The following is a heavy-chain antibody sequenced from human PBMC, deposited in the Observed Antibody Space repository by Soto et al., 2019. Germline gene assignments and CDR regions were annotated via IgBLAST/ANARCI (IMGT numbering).Heavy chain of an antibody. J-gene: IGHJ6*02. CDR2: IYYSGTT. Sequence: SETLSLTCTVSGGSISSYYWSWIRQPPGKGLEWIGYIYYSGTTKYNPSLKSRVTISIDTSRKHFSLKLSSVTAADTAVYYCARLPEWQVDDYFYGMDVWGQGTTVTVSS. D-gene: IGHD3-3*01. V-gene: IGHV4-59*12. CDR1: GGSISSYY. CDR3: ARLPEWQVDDYFYGMDV.